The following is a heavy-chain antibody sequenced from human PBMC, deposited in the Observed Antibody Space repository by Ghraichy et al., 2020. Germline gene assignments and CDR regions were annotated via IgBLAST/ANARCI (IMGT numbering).Heavy chain of an antibody. Sequence: SETLSLTCTVSGGSISTYYWSWIRQPPGKGLEWIGYIYYSGSTNYNPSLKSRVSISVDASKNQFSLKLRSVTAADTAVYYCARDRYYYDSSGYHALEPWGQGTRVTVSS. J-gene: IGHJ5*02. CDR2: IYYSGST. CDR3: ARDRYYYDSSGYHALEP. V-gene: IGHV4-59*01. D-gene: IGHD3-22*01. CDR1: GGSISTYY.